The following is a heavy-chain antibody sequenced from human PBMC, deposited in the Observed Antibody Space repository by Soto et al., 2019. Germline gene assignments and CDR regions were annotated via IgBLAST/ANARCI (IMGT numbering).Heavy chain of an antibody. CDR2: VSAYNGNT. CDR3: ARDPTLMVRGVPPF. CDR1: GYTFTSYG. D-gene: IGHD3-10*01. Sequence: GASVKVSCKASGYTFTSYGITWVRQAPGQGLEWMGWVSAYNGNTNSALKLQGRVTMTTDTSTSTAYMELRSLRSDDTAVYYCARDPTLMVRGVPPFWGQGTLVPVSP. V-gene: IGHV1-18*01. J-gene: IGHJ4*02.